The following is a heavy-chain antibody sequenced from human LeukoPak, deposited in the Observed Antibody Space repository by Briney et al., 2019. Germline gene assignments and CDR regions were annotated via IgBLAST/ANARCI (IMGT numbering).Heavy chain of an antibody. CDR2: IRYDGSNK. V-gene: IGHV3-30*02. CDR3: ASIFYDSSGWGYYFDY. J-gene: IGHJ4*02. Sequence: GGSLRLSCAASGFTFSSYGMHWVRRAPGKGLEWVAFIRYDGSNKYYADSVKGRFTISRDNSKNTLYLQMNSLRAEDTAVYYCASIFYDSSGWGYYFDYWGQGTLVTVSS. CDR1: GFTFSSYG. D-gene: IGHD3-22*01.